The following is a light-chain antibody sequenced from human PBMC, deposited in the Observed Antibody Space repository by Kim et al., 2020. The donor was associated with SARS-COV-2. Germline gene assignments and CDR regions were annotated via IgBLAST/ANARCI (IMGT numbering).Light chain of an antibody. J-gene: IGKJ4*01. Sequence: GGKSAPPCSGSKRSSSSYLAWYQHKLGQAPRLLIYGASSRATGIPDRFSGSGSGTDFTLTISGLESEDFAVYYCQHYDTSPPYTIGGGTKLEIK. CDR2: GAS. CDR1: KRSSSSY. V-gene: IGKV3-20*01. CDR3: QHYDTSPPYT.